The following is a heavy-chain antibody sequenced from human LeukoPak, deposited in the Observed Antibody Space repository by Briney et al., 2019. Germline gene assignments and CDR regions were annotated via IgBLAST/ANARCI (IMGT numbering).Heavy chain of an antibody. CDR2: IYYSEST. V-gene: IGHV4-59*01. CDR3: ARGEYSYGYGNLDY. D-gene: IGHD5-18*01. J-gene: IGHJ4*02. CDR1: GGSIISYY. Sequence: SETLSLTCTVSGGSIISYYWSWVRQPPGKGLEWIGYIYYSESTNYNPSLKSRVTISVDTSKNQFSLRLSSVTAADTAVYYCARGEYSYGYGNLDYWGQGTLVTVSS.